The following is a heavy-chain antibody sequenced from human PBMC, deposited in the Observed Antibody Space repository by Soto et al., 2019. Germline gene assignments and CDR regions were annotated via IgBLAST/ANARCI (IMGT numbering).Heavy chain of an antibody. CDR3: ARWGRYCSGGSCSTLYYYYYYGMDV. CDR1: GGTFSSYA. V-gene: IGHV1-69*06. D-gene: IGHD2-15*01. CDR2: IIPIFGTA. J-gene: IGHJ6*02. Sequence: SVKVSCKASGGTFSSYAISWVRQAPGQGLEWMGGIIPIFGTANYAQKFQGRVTITADKSTSTAYMELSSLRSEDTAVYYCARWGRYCSGGSCSTLYYYYYYGMDVWGQGTTVTVS.